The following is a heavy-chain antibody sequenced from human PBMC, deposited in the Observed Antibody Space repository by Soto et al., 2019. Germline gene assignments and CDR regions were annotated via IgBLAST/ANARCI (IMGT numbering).Heavy chain of an antibody. V-gene: IGHV4-4*02. J-gene: IGHJ5*02. CDR3: AREVNSSPARGPNWFDP. D-gene: IGHD6-13*01. CDR1: GDSINNSHW. CDR2: TYHSGTT. Sequence: QVQLQESGPGLVQPSGTLSLTCAVSGDSINNSHWWSWVRQTPGKGLEWIGETYHSGTTNYNPSLKTRVTTSIDKYKNLFSLKMNSVTAAGTAVYYCAREVNSSPARGPNWFDPWGQVTLVSVSS.